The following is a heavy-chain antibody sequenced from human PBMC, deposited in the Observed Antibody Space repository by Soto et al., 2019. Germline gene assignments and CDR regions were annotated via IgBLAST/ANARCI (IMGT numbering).Heavy chain of an antibody. CDR1: GFTFSSYG. D-gene: IGHD6-19*01. J-gene: IGHJ1*01. CDR2: ISYDGSNK. Sequence: QVQLVESGGGVVQPGRSLRLSCAASGFTFSSYGMHWVRQAPGKGLEWVAVISYDGSNKYYADSVKGRFTISRDNSKNTLYLQMNSLRAEDTAVYYCAKDREAVAALTGYFQHWGQGTLVTVSS. CDR3: AKDREAVAALTGYFQH. V-gene: IGHV3-30*18.